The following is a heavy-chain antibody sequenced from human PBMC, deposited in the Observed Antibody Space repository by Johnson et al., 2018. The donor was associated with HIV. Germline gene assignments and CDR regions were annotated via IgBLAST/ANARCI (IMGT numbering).Heavy chain of an antibody. D-gene: IGHD1-26*01. CDR2: TYYEGINK. V-gene: IGHV3-33*06. Sequence: QVQLVESGGGVVQPGRSLKLSCAASGFTFSSYGMHWVRQAPGKGLEWMALTYYEGINKYYADSVKGRFTISRDNTKNTLYLQMNSMRAEDTAVYYCAKDRIVGAIGDAFDIWGQGTMVTVSS. CDR1: GFTFSSYG. J-gene: IGHJ3*02. CDR3: AKDRIVGAIGDAFDI.